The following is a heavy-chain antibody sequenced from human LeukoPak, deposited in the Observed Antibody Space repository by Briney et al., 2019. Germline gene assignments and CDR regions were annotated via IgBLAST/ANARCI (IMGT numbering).Heavy chain of an antibody. V-gene: IGHV4-59*01. D-gene: IGHD2-2*01. Sequence: SETLSLTCTVSAGSISSYYWSWIRQPPGKGLEWIGYIYDSGSTNYNPSLKSRVAISVDTPKNQVSLKLRSVTAADTAIYYCAIGGQTSYSYWGQGSLVAVSS. CDR2: IYDSGST. CDR1: AGSISSYY. J-gene: IGHJ4*02. CDR3: AIGGQTSYSY.